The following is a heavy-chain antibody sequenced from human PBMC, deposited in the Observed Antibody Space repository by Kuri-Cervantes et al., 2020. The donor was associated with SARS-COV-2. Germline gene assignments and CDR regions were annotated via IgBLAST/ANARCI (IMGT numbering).Heavy chain of an antibody. Sequence: GGSLRPARAASGFTFSSYAMSWVRQVQGKGLEWVSSISGSGGSTYYADSVKGRFTISRVNSKNTLYLKMNSLRAEDTAVYYCAKDTWIRAYYFDYWGQGTLVTASS. CDR1: GFTFSSYA. CDR2: ISGSGGST. J-gene: IGHJ4*02. CDR3: AKDTWIRAYYFDY. V-gene: IGHV3-23*01. D-gene: IGHD5-12*01.